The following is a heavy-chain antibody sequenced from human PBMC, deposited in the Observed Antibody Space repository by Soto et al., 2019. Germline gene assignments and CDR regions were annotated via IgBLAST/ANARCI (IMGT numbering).Heavy chain of an antibody. J-gene: IGHJ4*02. CDR3: ARGGSGYTWFNEF. CDR1: GGLFSSYP. V-gene: IGHV1-69*01. Sequence: QEQLVQSGAEVKKPGSSVKVSCKASGGLFSSYPISWVRQVPGQGLEWMGGIITVFHTAYYTQRFQGRVTITADESTNTAYMELSSLRSEDTAIYYCARGGSGYTWFNEFWGQGTLVTVSS. D-gene: IGHD3-22*01. CDR2: IITVFHTA.